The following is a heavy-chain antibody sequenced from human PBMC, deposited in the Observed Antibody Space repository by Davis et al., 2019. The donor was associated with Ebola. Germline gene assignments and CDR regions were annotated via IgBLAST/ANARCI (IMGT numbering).Heavy chain of an antibody. CDR1: GGTFSSYA. CDR3: ARDFCYRSGGYCYSGYYYGMDV. D-gene: IGHD2-15*01. V-gene: IGHV1-69*13. J-gene: IGHJ6*02. CDR2: IIPIFDTA. Sequence: SVKVSCKASGGTFSSYAISWVRQAPGQGLEWMGGIIPIFDTANYAQKFQGRVTITADESTSTAYMELSSLRSEDTAVYYCARDFCYRSGGYCYSGYYYGMDVWGQGTTVTVSS.